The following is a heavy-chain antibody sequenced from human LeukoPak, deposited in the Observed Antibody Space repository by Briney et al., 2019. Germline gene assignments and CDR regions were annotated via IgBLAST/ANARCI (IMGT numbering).Heavy chain of an antibody. CDR1: GGSFSGYY. Sequence: SETLSLTCAVYGGSFSGYYWSWIRQPPGKGLEWIGYIYYRGTTSYNPSLKSRVTISVDTSKNQFSLKLSSVTAADTAVYYCARDVGSGSGSNPFDYWGQGTLVTVSS. J-gene: IGHJ4*02. D-gene: IGHD4-23*01. CDR3: ARDVGSGSGSNPFDY. V-gene: IGHV4-34*09. CDR2: IYYRGTT.